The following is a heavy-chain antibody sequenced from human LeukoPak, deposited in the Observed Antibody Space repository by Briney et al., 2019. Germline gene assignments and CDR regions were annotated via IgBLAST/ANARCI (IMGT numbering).Heavy chain of an antibody. D-gene: IGHD3-10*01. CDR3: ARRDYGSGSYPFDY. CDR1: GGSISSHY. V-gene: IGHV4-59*08. J-gene: IGHJ4*02. CDR2: IYYSGST. Sequence: SETLSLTCTVSGGSISSHYWSWIRLPPGKGLEWIGSIYYSGSTNYNPSLKSRVTISLDTSKNQFSLKLSSVTAADTAAYYCARRDYGSGSYPFDYWGQGILVTVSS.